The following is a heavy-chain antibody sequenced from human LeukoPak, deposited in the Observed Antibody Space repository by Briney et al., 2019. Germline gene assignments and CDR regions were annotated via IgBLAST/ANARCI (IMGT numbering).Heavy chain of an antibody. J-gene: IGHJ4*02. CDR3: AKDMGYCSSATCYGLDY. V-gene: IGHV3-23*01. CDR2: VTPSGDPT. Sequence: PGGTLRLSCAASGFTFTTYGMNWVRQAPGKGLEWVSGVTPSGDPTYYADSVKGRFIISRDNSKNTMYLQMNSLRAEDTAIYYCAKDMGYCSSATCYGLDYWGQGTLVTVSS. D-gene: IGHD2-2*01. CDR1: GFTFTTYG.